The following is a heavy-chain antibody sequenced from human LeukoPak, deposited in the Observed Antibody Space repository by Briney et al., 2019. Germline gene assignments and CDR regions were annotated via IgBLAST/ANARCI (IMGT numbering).Heavy chain of an antibody. CDR2: IYSGGST. D-gene: IGHD2-15*01. CDR3: ARGGRSGYCSGGSCYLDY. J-gene: IGHJ4*02. CDR1: GFTVSSNY. V-gene: IGHV3-66*01. Sequence: PGGSLRLSCAASGFTVSSNYMSWVRQAPGKGLEWVSVIYSGGSTYYADSVKGRFTISRDNSKNTLYLQMNSLRAEDTAVYHCARGGRSGYCSGGSCYLDYWGQGTLVTVSS.